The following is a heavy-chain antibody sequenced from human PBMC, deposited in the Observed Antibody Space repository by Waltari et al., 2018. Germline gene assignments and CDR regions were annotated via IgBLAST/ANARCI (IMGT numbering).Heavy chain of an antibody. CDR2: ISRSSSII. V-gene: IGHV3-48*01. D-gene: IGHD6-19*01. CDR3: AIELQWLCETWFDP. Sequence: EVQLVESGGGLVQPGGSLRLSCAASGCTFCSYSMLWVRQAPGKGLEWVSYISRSSSIICYADSVKGRFTISRDNAKNSLYLQMNSLRAGDTAVYYCAIELQWLCETWFDPWGQGTLVTVSS. J-gene: IGHJ5*02. CDR1: GCTFCSYS.